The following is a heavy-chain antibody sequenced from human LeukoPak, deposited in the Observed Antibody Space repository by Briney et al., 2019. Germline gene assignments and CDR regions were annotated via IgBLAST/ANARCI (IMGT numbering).Heavy chain of an antibody. CDR2: ISAYNGNT. CDR1: GYAFTSYG. CDR3: AREVQEYYDFWSGYQRRWFDP. V-gene: IGHV1-18*01. J-gene: IGHJ5*02. Sequence: ATLKVSCKASGYAFTSYGISWVRQAPGQGLEWMGWISAYNGNTNYAQKLQGRVTMTTDTSTSTAYMELRSLRSDNTAVYYCAREVQEYYDFWSGYQRRWFDPWGQGTLVTVSS. D-gene: IGHD3-3*01.